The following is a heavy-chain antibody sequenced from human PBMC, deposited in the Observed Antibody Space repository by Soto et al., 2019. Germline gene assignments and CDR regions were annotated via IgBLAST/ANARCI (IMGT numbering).Heavy chain of an antibody. J-gene: IGHJ6*02. CDR1: GFIFSSHG. V-gene: IGHV3-33*01. D-gene: IGHD6-13*01. Sequence: QVQLVESGGSVVQPGRSLRLSCVASGFIFSSHGMHWVRQAPGKGLEWVAVIWYDGSKKYYADSVKGRFTISRDNSKNTLHLQMNSLRVEDTAVYYCASDVAAACNYITDQYSMDVWGQGTTVTVSS. CDR2: IWYDGSKK. CDR3: ASDVAAACNYITDQYSMDV.